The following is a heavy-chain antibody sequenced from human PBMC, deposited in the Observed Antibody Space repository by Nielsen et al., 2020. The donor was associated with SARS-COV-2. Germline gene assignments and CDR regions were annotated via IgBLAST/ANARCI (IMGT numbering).Heavy chain of an antibody. Sequence: SETLSLTCTVSGGSISSYYWSWIRQHPGKGLVWIGYIYYSGSSYYNPSLKSRVTISVDTSKNQFSLKLSSVTAADTAVYYCARVDAFSSSAPRFYFDYWGQGTLVTVSS. V-gene: IGHV4-59*06. CDR3: ARVDAFSSSAPRFYFDY. D-gene: IGHD6-6*01. J-gene: IGHJ4*02. CDR1: GGSISSYY. CDR2: IYYSGSS.